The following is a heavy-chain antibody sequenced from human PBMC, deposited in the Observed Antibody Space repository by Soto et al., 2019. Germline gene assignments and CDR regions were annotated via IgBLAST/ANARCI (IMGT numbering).Heavy chain of an antibody. CDR2: IYPGDSDT. CDR1: GYSFTSYW. Sequence: GESLKISCKGSGYSFTSYWIGWVRQMPGKGLEWMGIIYPGDSDTRYSPSFQGQVTISADKSISTAYLQWSSLKASDTAMYYCARQSISKAAAGTSDYGGQGTLVTVSS. D-gene: IGHD6-13*01. J-gene: IGHJ4*02. V-gene: IGHV5-51*01. CDR3: ARQSISKAAAGTSDY.